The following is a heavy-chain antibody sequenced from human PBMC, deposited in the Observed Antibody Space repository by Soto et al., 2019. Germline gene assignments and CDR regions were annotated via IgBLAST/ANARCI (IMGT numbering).Heavy chain of an antibody. CDR1: GFTFSSYG. V-gene: IGHV3-33*01. J-gene: IGHJ4*02. Sequence: GGSLRLSCAASGFTFSSYGMHWVRQAPGKGLEWVAVIWYDGSNKYYADSVKGRFTISRDNSKNTLYLQMNSLRAEDTAVYYCARAYSSSFESYYFDYWGQGTLVTVSS. CDR2: IWYDGSNK. D-gene: IGHD6-6*01. CDR3: ARAYSSSFESYYFDY.